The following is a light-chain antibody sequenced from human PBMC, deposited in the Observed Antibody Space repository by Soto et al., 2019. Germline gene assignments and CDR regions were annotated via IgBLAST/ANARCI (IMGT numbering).Light chain of an antibody. V-gene: IGKV3D-15*01. J-gene: IGKJ5*01. CDR2: DAY. Sequence: EIVMTQSPATLSVSPGERATLSCRASQSVSRNLAWYQQKPGQAHRLLIYDAYTRATGTPARFSGSGSGTKFTLSISSLQSEDFAVYYCKQYNNWPITFGQGTRLEIK. CDR3: KQYNNWPIT. CDR1: QSVSRN.